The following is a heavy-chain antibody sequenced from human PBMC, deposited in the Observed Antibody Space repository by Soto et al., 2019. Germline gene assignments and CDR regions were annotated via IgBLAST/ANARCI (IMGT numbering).Heavy chain of an antibody. J-gene: IGHJ6*02. CDR1: AGSISSGGYS. Sequence: SETLSLTCAASAGSISSGGYSWSCIRQPPGKGLAWIGYICHSGSTYYNPSLKSPVTISVDRSNNQFSPKLSSVTAADPAVYYCASAPRVGATNYFYYGMDVWRQGTTVTVSS. CDR3: ASAPRVGATNYFYYGMDV. V-gene: IGHV4-30-2*01. CDR2: ICHSGST. D-gene: IGHD1-26*01.